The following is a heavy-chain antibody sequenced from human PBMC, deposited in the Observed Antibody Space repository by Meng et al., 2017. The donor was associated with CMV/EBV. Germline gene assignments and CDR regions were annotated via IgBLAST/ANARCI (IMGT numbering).Heavy chain of an antibody. CDR3: VKDYPMMTSPDYGKVFFDD. D-gene: IGHD4/OR15-4a*01. CDR2: IDGGSGKI. V-gene: IGHV3-23*01. Sequence: FSTYAMSWVRQAPGKGLEWVSGIDGGSGKIWYADSVRGRFTISRDNSQNTLFLQMSSLRVEDTAVYYCVKDYPMMTSPDYGKVFFDDWGLGALVTVSS. J-gene: IGHJ4*02. CDR1: FSTYA.